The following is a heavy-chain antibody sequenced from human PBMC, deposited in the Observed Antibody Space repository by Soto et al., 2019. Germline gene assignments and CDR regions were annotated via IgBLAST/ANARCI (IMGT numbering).Heavy chain of an antibody. CDR3: ESQYYGSGSYHTRGNWFDP. V-gene: IGHV4-34*01. CDR1: GGSFSGYY. J-gene: IGHJ5*02. CDR2: INHSGST. Sequence: SETLSLTCAVYGGSFSGYYWSWIRQPPGKGLEWIGEINHSGSTNYNPSLKSRVTISVDTSKNQFSLKLSSVTAADTAVYYCESQYYGSGSYHTRGNWFDPWGQGTLVTVS. D-gene: IGHD3-10*01.